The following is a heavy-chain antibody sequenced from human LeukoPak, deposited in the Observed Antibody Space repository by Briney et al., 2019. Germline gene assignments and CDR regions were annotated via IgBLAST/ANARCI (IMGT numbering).Heavy chain of an antibody. CDR1: GYTFTSYY. CDR3: AREGSSWTIYYYYYMDV. CDR2: INPSGGST. Sequence: ASVKVSCKASGYTFTSYYMHWVRQAPGQGLEWMGIINPSGGSTSYAQKFQGRVTMTRDTSISTAYMELSRLRSDDTAVYYCAREGSSWTIYYYYYMDVWGKGTTVTVSS. D-gene: IGHD6-13*01. J-gene: IGHJ6*03. V-gene: IGHV1-46*01.